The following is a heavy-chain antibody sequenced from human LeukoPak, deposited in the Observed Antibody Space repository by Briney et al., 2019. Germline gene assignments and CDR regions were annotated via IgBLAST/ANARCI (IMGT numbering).Heavy chain of an antibody. D-gene: IGHD2-21*01. Sequence: SETLSLTCTVSGGSISSYYWSWIRQPPGKGLEWIGYIYYSGSTNYNPSLKSRVTISVDTSKNQFSLKLSSVTAADTAVYYCARSICGGDCSRFDYWGQGTLVTVS. J-gene: IGHJ4*02. CDR3: ARSICGGDCSRFDY. V-gene: IGHV4-59*01. CDR2: IYYSGST. CDR1: GGSISSYY.